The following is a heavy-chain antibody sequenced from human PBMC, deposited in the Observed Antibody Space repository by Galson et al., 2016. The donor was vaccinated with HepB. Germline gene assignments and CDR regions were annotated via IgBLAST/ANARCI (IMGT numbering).Heavy chain of an antibody. V-gene: IGHV3-23*01. CDR3: AKDRTLLVWLEMEPDDALDI. Sequence: SLRLSCAGSGFTFGSYAMNWVRQAPGKGLEWVSTISGSGVGTHYADSVKGRFIASRDNSKNTLYLLMTSLTAEDTAVYYCAKDRTLLVWLEMEPDDALDIWGQGTMVTVSS. CDR1: GFTFGSYA. D-gene: IGHD3-10*01. J-gene: IGHJ3*02. CDR2: ISGSGVGT.